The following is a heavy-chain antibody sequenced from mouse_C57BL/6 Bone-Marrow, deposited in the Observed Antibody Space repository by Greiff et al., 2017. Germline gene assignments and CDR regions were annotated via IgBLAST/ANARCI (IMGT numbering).Heavy chain of an antibody. J-gene: IGHJ2*01. V-gene: IGHV1-76*01. CDR1: GYTFTDYY. CDR2: IYPGSGNT. D-gene: IGHD3-2*02. Sequence: VKLMESGAELVRPGASVKLSCKASGYTFTDYYINWVKQRPGQGLEWIARIYPGSGNTYYNEKFKGKATLTAEKSSSTAYMQLSSLTSEDSAVYFCARERGTAQATSDYWGQGTTLTVSS. CDR3: ARERGTAQATSDY.